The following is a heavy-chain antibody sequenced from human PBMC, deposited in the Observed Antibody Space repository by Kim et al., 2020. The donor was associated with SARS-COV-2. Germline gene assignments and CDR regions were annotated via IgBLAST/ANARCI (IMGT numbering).Heavy chain of an antibody. CDR3: ARDPERYYDSSGYYYANDY. CDR2: INPNSGGT. CDR1: GYTFTGYY. D-gene: IGHD3-22*01. V-gene: IGHV1-2*06. J-gene: IGHJ4*02. Sequence: ASVKVSCKASGYTFTGYYMHWVRQAPGQGLEWMGRINPNSGGTNYAQKFQGRVTMTRDTSISTAYMELSRLRSDDTAVYYCARDPERYYDSSGYYYANDYWGQGTLVTVSS.